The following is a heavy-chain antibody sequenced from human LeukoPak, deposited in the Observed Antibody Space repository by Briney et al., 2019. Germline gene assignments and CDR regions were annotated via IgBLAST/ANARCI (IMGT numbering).Heavy chain of an antibody. D-gene: IGHD6-19*01. V-gene: IGHV4-4*07. CDR2: IHTSGST. Sequence: SETLSLTCTVSGGSISNYHWSWIRQPPGKGLEWIGQIHTSGSTNYNSPLKSRVSMSIDTTEDQVSLTIRSVTAADTAFYYCARRDISSGWSFDYWGQGTLVTVSS. J-gene: IGHJ4*02. CDR3: ARRDISSGWSFDY. CDR1: GGSISNYH.